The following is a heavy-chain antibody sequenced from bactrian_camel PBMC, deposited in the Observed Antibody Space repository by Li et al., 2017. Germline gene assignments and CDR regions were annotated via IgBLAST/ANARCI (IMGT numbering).Heavy chain of an antibody. J-gene: IGHJ4*01. CDR2: GETRGERT. Sequence: HVQLVESGGGSVQAGGSLRLSCVASGSFNSYCVGWFRQAPGKEREAVAVGETRGERTIYADSVKGRFATSVDNAKNTAYLQMNSLKPEDTAKYYCAVGYQDLISGPRCGWNYWGQGTQVTVS. V-gene: IGHV3S53*01. D-gene: IGHD1*01. CDR3: AVGYQDLISGPRCGWNY. CDR1: GSFNSYC.